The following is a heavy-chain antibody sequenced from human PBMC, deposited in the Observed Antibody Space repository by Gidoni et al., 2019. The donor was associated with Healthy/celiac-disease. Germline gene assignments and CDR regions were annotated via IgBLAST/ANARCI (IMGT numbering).Heavy chain of an antibody. D-gene: IGHD6-13*01. J-gene: IGHJ4*02. CDR1: GVSISSYY. CDR2: NYTSGST. Sequence: QVQLQESGPGLLKPSETLSLTCTVSGVSISSYYWSWIRQPAGTGLEWIVRNYTSGSTNYNPSLKSRVTMSVDTSKNQFSLKLSSVTAADTAVYYCARASGIARKYYFDYWGQGTLVTVSS. CDR3: ARASGIARKYYFDY. V-gene: IGHV4-4*07.